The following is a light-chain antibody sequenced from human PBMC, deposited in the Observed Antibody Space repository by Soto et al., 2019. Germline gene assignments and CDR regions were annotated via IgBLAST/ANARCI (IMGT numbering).Light chain of an antibody. CDR3: QQYGSSPLT. CDR2: GAS. V-gene: IGKV3-20*01. J-gene: IGKJ4*01. Sequence: EIVLTQSPGTLSLSPWERATLSCSASQSVSSSYLAWYQQKPGQAPRLLIYGASSRATGIPDRFSGSGSGTDFTLTISRLEPEDFAVYYCQQYGSSPLTVGVGTKVEIK. CDR1: QSVSSSY.